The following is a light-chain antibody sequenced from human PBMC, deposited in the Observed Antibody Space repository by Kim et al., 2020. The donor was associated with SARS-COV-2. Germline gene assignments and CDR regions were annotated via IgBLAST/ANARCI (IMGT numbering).Light chain of an antibody. V-gene: IGLV2-14*03. CDR1: TSDVGTYTY. Sequence: GQSLTISCTGTTSDVGTYTYVSWYRQHPGRAPEVIIYDVTKRPSGVSNRFSGSKSANTASLTVSDLQAEDEADYYCTSFTSSNTFVFGTGTKVTVL. CDR2: DVT. CDR3: TSFTSSNTFV. J-gene: IGLJ1*01.